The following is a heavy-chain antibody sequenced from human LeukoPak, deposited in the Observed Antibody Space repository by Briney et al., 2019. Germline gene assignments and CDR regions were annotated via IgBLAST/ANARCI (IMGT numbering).Heavy chain of an antibody. J-gene: IGHJ5*02. CDR2: IYHSGST. Sequence: PSETLSLTCAVSGGSISSSNWWGWVRQPPGKGLEWIGEIYHSGSTDYNPSLKSRVTISVDKSKNQFSLKLSSVTAADTAVYYCAREYCSSTSCYFGDWFDPWGQGTLVTVSS. V-gene: IGHV4-4*02. CDR1: GGSISSSNW. CDR3: AREYCSSTSCYFGDWFDP. D-gene: IGHD2-2*01.